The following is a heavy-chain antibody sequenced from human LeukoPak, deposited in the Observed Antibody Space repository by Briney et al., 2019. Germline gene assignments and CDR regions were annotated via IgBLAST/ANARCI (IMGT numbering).Heavy chain of an antibody. CDR2: IYTSGST. CDR1: GGSISGYY. CDR3: ARDGSKYYDFWSGYYHWFDP. V-gene: IGHV4-4*07. J-gene: IGHJ5*02. D-gene: IGHD3-3*01. Sequence: SETLSLTCTVSGGSISGYYWSWIRQPAGKGLEWIGRIYTSGSTNYNPSLKSRVTMSVDTSKNQFSLKLSSVTAADTAVYYCARDGSKYYDFWSGYYHWFDPWGQGTLVTVSS.